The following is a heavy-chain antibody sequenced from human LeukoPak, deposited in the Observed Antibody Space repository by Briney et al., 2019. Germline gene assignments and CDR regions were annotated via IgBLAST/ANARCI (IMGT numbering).Heavy chain of an antibody. CDR2: ISGSGSST. Sequence: GGSLRLSCAASGFTFSSYAMSWVRQAPGKGLEWVSAISGSGSSTFYADSVKGRFTISRDNSKNTLYLQMNSLRAEDTAVYYCARGDGYNLADYWGQGTLVTVSS. J-gene: IGHJ4*02. D-gene: IGHD5-24*01. V-gene: IGHV3-23*01. CDR3: ARGDGYNLADY. CDR1: GFTFSSYA.